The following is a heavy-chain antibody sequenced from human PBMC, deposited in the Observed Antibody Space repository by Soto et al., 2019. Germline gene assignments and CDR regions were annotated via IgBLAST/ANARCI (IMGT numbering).Heavy chain of an antibody. V-gene: IGHV3-30-3*01. CDR1: GFTFSSYA. CDR3: ARPGGKYYYDSSGYYHDPYYFDY. D-gene: IGHD3-22*01. Sequence: GGSLRLSCAASGFTFSSYALHWVRQAPGKGLDWVAVISYDGSNKYYADSVKGRFTISRDNSKNTLYLQMNSLRAEDTAVYYCARPGGKYYYDSSGYYHDPYYFDYWGQGTLVTVSS. J-gene: IGHJ4*02. CDR2: ISYDGSNK.